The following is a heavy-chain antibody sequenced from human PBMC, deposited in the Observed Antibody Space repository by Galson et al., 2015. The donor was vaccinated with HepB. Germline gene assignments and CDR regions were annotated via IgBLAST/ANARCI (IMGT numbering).Heavy chain of an antibody. CDR1: GFTFSSYG. CDR2: IWYDGSNK. CDR3: ARVNGYYDSSGYYCYYYGMDV. Sequence: SLRLSCAASGFTFSSYGMHWVRQAPGKGLEWVAVIWYDGSNKYYADSVKGRFTISRDNSKNTLYLQMNSLRAEDTAVYYCARVNGYYDSSGYYCYYYGMDVWGQGTTVTVSS. J-gene: IGHJ6*02. V-gene: IGHV3-33*01. D-gene: IGHD3-22*01.